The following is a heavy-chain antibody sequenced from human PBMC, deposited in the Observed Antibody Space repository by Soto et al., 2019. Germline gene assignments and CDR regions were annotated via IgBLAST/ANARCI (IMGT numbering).Heavy chain of an antibody. CDR2: ISIDGSRT. V-gene: IGHV3-74*01. Sequence: GGSLRLSCAASGFTFSSYWMHWVRQAPGKGLVWVSRISIDGSRTNYADSVKGRFTISRDNAKNSLYLQMNGLRAEDTAVYYCAKDGQSGFWSGYYLDVWGQGTTVTVSS. CDR1: GFTFSSYW. J-gene: IGHJ6*02. D-gene: IGHD3-3*01. CDR3: AKDGQSGFWSGYYLDV.